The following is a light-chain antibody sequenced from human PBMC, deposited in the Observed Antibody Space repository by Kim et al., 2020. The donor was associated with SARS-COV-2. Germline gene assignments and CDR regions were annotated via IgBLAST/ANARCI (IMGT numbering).Light chain of an antibody. CDR1: QGISSW. J-gene: IGKJ2*03. CDR3: QQANSETES. V-gene: IGKV1D-12*01. Sequence: DIQMTHSPPSVSASVGDRVTITCRASQGISSWLAWYQQKPGKAPKLLIYAATSWQSGVPSRFSGSGSGTDFTLTISGLQPEEFATCYCQQANSETESLGKGTRLEI. CDR2: AAT.